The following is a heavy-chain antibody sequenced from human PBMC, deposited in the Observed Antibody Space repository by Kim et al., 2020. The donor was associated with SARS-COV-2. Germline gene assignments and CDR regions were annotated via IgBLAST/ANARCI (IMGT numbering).Heavy chain of an antibody. V-gene: IGHV4-30-2*03. CDR3: ARRSSSSWFFDY. D-gene: IGHD6-13*01. J-gene: IGHJ4*02. Sequence: YSNPSLMSRVTISVDTLKNQFSLKLVCVTAADTAVYYCARRSSSSWFFDYWGQGTLVNVSS.